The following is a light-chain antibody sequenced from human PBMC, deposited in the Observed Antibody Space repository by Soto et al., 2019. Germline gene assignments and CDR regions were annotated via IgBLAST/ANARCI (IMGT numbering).Light chain of an antibody. CDR2: GNS. J-gene: IGLJ3*02. CDR1: SSNIGAGYD. CDR3: QSYDSSLSGSWV. V-gene: IGLV1-40*01. Sequence: QSVLTQPPSVSGAPGQRVTISCTGSSSNIGAGYDVHWYQQLPGTAPKLLIYGNSTRHSGDPDRFSGSKSGTSASLAITGLQAEDEADYYCQSYDSSLSGSWVFGGGTKLTVL.